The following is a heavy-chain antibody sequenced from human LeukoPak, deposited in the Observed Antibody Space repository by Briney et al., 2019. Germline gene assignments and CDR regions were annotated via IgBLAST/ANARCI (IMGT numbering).Heavy chain of an antibody. D-gene: IGHD5-12*01. CDR1: GGSFSGYY. V-gene: IGHV4-34*01. CDR2: INHSGST. CDR3: ARVIVATFDY. Sequence: SETLSLTCAVYGGSFSGYYWSWIRQPPGKGLEWIGEINHSGSTNYNPSLKSRATISVDTSKNQFSLKLSSVTAADTAVYYCARVIVATFDYWGQGTLVTVSS. J-gene: IGHJ4*02.